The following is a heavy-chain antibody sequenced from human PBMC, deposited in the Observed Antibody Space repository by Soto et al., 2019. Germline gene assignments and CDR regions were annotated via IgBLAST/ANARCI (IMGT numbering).Heavy chain of an antibody. CDR2: IIPIFGTA. D-gene: IGHD2-8*01. V-gene: IGHV1-69*13. Sequence: ASVKVSCKASGGTFSSYAISWVRQAPGQGLEWMGGIIPIFGTANYAQKFQGRVTITADESTSTAYMELSSLRSEDTAVYYCAGGPVPSNGYNLDYWGQGTLVTVSS. CDR3: AGGPVPSNGYNLDY. J-gene: IGHJ4*02. CDR1: GGTFSSYA.